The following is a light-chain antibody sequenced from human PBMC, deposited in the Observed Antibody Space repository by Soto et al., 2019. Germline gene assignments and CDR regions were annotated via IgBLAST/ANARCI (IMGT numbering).Light chain of an antibody. CDR3: TSYTGSNNLYV. CDR1: SSDVGGYHY. J-gene: IGLJ1*01. Sequence: QSVLTQPPSASGSPGQSVTISCTGTSSDVGGYHYVAWYQQHSGKAPKLMIYEVSKRPSGVPDRFSGSKSGNTASLTVSGLQAEDEADYYCTSYTGSNNLYVFGTGTKVT. CDR2: EVS. V-gene: IGLV2-8*01.